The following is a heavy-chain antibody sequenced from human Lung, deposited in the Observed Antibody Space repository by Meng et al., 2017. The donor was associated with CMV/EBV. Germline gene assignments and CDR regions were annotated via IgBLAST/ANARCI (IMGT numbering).Heavy chain of an antibody. J-gene: IGHJ5*02. CDR1: GGNFNSYS. CDR2: IVPLLRTP. D-gene: IGHD4-11*01. CDR3: ASATYMTTQQGWFDT. V-gene: IGHV1-69*08. Sequence: SVKVSCKAYGGNFNSYSFIWVRQAPGQGLEWVGRIVPLLRTPIFAQSFQGRVTITADRSSSTTYMELSRLRSEDTAVYYCASATYMTTQQGWFDTWGQGTLVTVPS.